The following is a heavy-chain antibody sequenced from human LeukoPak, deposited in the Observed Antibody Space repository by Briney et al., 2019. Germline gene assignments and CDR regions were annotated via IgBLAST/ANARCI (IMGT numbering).Heavy chain of an antibody. CDR3: AKAKYRSGRVPIDY. CDR1: GFTFSTYA. D-gene: IGHD6-19*01. V-gene: IGHV3-23*01. Sequence: GGSLTRSCAASGFTFSTYAMNWVRQAPGKGLEWGSAISASSASTYYTHPVKGRFTIPRDNSKNTLYLQMNSLRAEDTSVYYCAKAKYRSGRVPIDYWGQGTLVTVSS. CDR2: ISASSAST. J-gene: IGHJ4*02.